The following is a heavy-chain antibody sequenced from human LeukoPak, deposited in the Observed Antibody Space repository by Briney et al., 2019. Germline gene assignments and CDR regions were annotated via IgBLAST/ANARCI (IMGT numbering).Heavy chain of an antibody. CDR3: AKILRYFDWLLEDY. CDR2: ISGSGGST. J-gene: IGHJ4*02. CDR1: GFTFSSSG. D-gene: IGHD3-9*01. Sequence: GRSLRLSCAASGFTFSSSGMSWVRQAPGKGLEWVSGISGSGGSTYYADSVKGRFTISRDNSKNTLYLQMSSLRAEDTAVYYCAKILRYFDWLLEDYWGQGTLVTVSS. V-gene: IGHV3-23*01.